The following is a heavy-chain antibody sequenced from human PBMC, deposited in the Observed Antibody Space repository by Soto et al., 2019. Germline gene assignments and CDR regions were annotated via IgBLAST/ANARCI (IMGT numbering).Heavy chain of an antibody. J-gene: IGHJ2*01. CDR3: ARESHDILTGPPWVWYFDL. Sequence: QVQLQQWGAGPLRPLETLSLTCGVSGGSFSGYYWAWIRQSPGKGLEWIGEINDRGSINYNPSLTSRVSISVDTSKNHYSLTLRSVTAADTAVYYCARESHDILTGPPWVWYFDLWGRGTLVTV. CDR2: INDRGSI. D-gene: IGHD3-9*01. V-gene: IGHV4-34*01. CDR1: GGSFSGYY.